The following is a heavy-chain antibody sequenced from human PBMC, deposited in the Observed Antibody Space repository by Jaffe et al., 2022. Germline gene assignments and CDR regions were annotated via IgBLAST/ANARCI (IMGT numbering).Heavy chain of an antibody. V-gene: IGHV4-59*01. CDR1: GGSISSYY. Sequence: QVQLQESGPGLVKPSETLSLTCTVSGGSISSYYWSWIRQPPGKGLEWIGYIYYSGSTNYNPSLKSRVTISVDTSKNQFSLKLSSVTAADTAVYYCARLRTGTIKGNNWFDPWGQGTLVTVSS. CDR2: IYYSGST. CDR3: ARLRTGTIKGNNWFDP. J-gene: IGHJ5*02. D-gene: IGHD1-7*01.